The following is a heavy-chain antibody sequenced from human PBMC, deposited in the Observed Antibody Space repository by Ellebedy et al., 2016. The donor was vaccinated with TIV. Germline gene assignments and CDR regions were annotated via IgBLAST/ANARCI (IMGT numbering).Heavy chain of an antibody. V-gene: IGHV4-34*01. J-gene: IGHJ3*02. CDR2: INHSGST. Sequence: SETLSLXCAVYGGSFSGYYWSWIRQPPGKGLEWIGEINHSGSTNYNPSLKSRVTISVDTSKNQFSLKLSSVTAADTAVYYCARGPKAFDIWGQGTMVTVSS. CDR1: GGSFSGYY. CDR3: ARGPKAFDI.